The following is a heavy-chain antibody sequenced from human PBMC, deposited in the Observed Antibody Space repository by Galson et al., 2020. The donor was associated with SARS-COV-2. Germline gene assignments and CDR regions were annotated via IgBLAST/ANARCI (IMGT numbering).Heavy chain of an antibody. D-gene: IGHD3-10*02. CDR3: ARDMLGEKLGPDF. CDR2: ISFDAHNQ. Sequence: SCAASGFSFTLHPMPWVRQAPGKGLEWVAVISFDAHNQYYADSVKGRFTISRDNAKNTLYLQMTSLRQEDTALYYCARDMLGEKLGPDFWGQGTQVTVSS. V-gene: IGHV3-30*17. CDR1: GFSFTLHP. J-gene: IGHJ4*02.